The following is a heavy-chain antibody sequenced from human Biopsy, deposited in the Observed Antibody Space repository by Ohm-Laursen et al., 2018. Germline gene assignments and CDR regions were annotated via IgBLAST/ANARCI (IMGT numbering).Heavy chain of an antibody. CDR1: GGSIGDSTYH. V-gene: IGHV4-39*07. D-gene: IGHD2/OR15-2a*01. J-gene: IGHJ6*02. CDR3: ARATNSTGWPYYYFYGMDV. Sequence: TLSLTCTVSGGSIGDSTYHWGWIRQSPGKGLEWIGNIYYSGNTNYNPSLKSRVTISVDTSKNQFSLRLNSVAAADTAVYYCARATNSTGWPYYYFYGMDVWGQGTTVTVPS. CDR2: IYYSGNT.